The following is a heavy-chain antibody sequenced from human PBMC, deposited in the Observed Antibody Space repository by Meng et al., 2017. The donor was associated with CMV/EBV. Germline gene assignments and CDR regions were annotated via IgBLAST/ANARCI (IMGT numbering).Heavy chain of an antibody. J-gene: IGHJ4*02. Sequence: GESLKISCAASGFTFSSYSMNWVRQAPGKGLEWVSYISSSSTIYYADSVKGRSTISRDNAKNSLYLQMNSLRAEDTAVYYCARGVEGFDYWGQGTLVTVSS. CDR3: ARGVEGFDY. V-gene: IGHV3-48*04. CDR2: ISSSSTI. CDR1: GFTFSSYS.